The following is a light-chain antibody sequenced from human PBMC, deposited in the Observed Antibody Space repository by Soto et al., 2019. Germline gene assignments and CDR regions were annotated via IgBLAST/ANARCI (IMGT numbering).Light chain of an antibody. CDR3: SSYTSGTTFV. CDR2: DVS. V-gene: IGLV2-14*01. Sequence: QSALTQPASVSGSPGQSITISCTGTSRDVGGYNYVSWYQQEPGKAPKLMICDVSNRPSGVSNRFSGSKSGNTASLTISGLQAEDEADYYCSSYTSGTTFVFGTGTKLTVL. CDR1: SRDVGGYNY. J-gene: IGLJ1*01.